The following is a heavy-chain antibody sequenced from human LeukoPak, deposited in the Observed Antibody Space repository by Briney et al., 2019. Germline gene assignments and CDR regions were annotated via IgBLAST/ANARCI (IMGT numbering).Heavy chain of an antibody. CDR1: GLTFRNHA. D-gene: IGHD3-3*01. CDR2: ISHDGGND. CDR3: VESPTYYNMDV. J-gene: IGHJ6*03. Sequence: GGSLRLSCAASGLTFRNHAIHWVRQAPGKGLEWVTVISHDGGNDYYRDSVKGRFTISRDNSRDTVFLQMNSLRPGDTAVYYCVESPTYYNMDVWGKGTTVTVSS. V-gene: IGHV3-30-3*01.